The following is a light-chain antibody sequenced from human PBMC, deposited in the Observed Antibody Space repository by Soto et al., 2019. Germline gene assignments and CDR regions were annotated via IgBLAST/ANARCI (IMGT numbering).Light chain of an antibody. CDR2: TND. V-gene: IGLV1-44*01. Sequence: QSVLTQPPSASGTPGQRVTISCSGSSSNFGSNTVDWYQQLPGTAPKLLIYTNDHRPSGVPDRFSGSKSGTSASLAISGLQSEDEADYYCAAWDDSLKGYVFGSGTKVTVL. CDR3: AAWDDSLKGYV. CDR1: SSNFGSNT. J-gene: IGLJ1*01.